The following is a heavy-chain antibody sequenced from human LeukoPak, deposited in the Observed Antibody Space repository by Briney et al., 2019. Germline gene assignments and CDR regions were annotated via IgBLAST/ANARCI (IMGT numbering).Heavy chain of an antibody. J-gene: IGHJ6*02. V-gene: IGHV4-59*08. CDR2: VYYSGST. CDR3: ASSDFDYYAMDV. Sequence: PETLSLTCTVSGGSISGYYWSWIRQPPGKGLEWIGSVYYSGSTNYNPSLRSRLTISIDTSKNQFSLKLTSVTAADTAMYYCASSDFDYYAMDVWGQGTTVTVSS. CDR1: GGSISGYY. D-gene: IGHD3/OR15-3a*01.